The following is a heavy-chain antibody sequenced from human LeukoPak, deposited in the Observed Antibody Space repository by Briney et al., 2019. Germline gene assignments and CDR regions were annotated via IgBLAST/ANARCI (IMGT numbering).Heavy chain of an antibody. V-gene: IGHV4-59*01. Sequence: SETLSLTCTVSGGSISSYYWSWIRQPPGKGLEWIGYIYYSGSTNYNPSLKSRVTISVDTSKNQFSLKLSSVTAADTAVYYCARSHGGNFPSAFDIWGQGTMVTVSS. J-gene: IGHJ3*02. CDR2: IYYSGST. CDR3: ARSHGGNFPSAFDI. CDR1: GGSISSYY. D-gene: IGHD4-23*01.